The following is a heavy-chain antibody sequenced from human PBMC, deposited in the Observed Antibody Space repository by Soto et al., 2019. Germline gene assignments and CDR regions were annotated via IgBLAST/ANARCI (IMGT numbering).Heavy chain of an antibody. CDR1: GFTFSTYS. V-gene: IGHV3-21*01. CDR3: ARVVDYYDPYYYYGMDV. J-gene: IGHJ6*02. CDR2: ISSSSSYI. D-gene: IGHD3-22*01. Sequence: ESGGGLVKPGGSLRLSCAASGFTFSTYSMNWVRQPPGKGLEWSSSISSSSSYIYSADSVKGRFTISRDNAKNSLYLQMNSLRAEDPAVYYCARVVDYYDPYYYYGMDVWGQGTTVTVSS.